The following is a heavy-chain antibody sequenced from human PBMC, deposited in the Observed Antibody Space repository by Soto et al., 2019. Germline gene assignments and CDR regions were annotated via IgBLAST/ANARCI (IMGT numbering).Heavy chain of an antibody. Sequence: PGGSLRLSCAASGFTVSSNYMSWVRQAPGKGLEWVSVIYSGGSTYYADSVKGRFTISRDNSKNTLYLQMNSLRAEDTAVYYCARDQSMITFGGVIVKVRAFDIWGQGTMVTVSS. CDR3: ARDQSMITFGGVIVKVRAFDI. D-gene: IGHD3-16*02. CDR2: IYSGGST. V-gene: IGHV3-66*01. J-gene: IGHJ3*02. CDR1: GFTVSSNY.